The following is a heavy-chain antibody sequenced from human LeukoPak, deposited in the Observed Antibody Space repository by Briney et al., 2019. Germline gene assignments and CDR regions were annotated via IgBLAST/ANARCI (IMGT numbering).Heavy chain of an antibody. D-gene: IGHD5-18*01. V-gene: IGHV4-59*01. Sequence: SETLSLTCTVSGGSISSYYWSWIRQPPGKGLEWIGYIYYSGSTNYNPSLKSRVTISVDTSKNQFSLKLSSVTAADTAVYYCARWKQLRGYSYGYFDCWGQGTLVTVSS. CDR3: ARWKQLRGYSYGYFDC. J-gene: IGHJ4*02. CDR1: GGSISSYY. CDR2: IYYSGST.